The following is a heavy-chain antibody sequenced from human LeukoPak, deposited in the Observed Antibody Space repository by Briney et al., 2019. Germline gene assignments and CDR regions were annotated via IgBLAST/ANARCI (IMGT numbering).Heavy chain of an antibody. V-gene: IGHV3-11*04. CDR2: ISSSGSTI. Sequence: GGSLRLSCAASGFTFSDYYMSWIRQAPGKGLEWVSYISSSGSTIYYADSVKGRFTISRDNAKNSLYLQMNSLRDEDTAMYYCARDKIVGATKFDSWGQGTLVTVSS. CDR1: GFTFSDYY. CDR3: ARDKIVGATKFDS. D-gene: IGHD1-26*01. J-gene: IGHJ4*02.